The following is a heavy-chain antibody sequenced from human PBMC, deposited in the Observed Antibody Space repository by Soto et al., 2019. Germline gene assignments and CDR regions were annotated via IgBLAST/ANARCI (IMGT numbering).Heavy chain of an antibody. J-gene: IGHJ4*02. CDR2: IYSGGSP. D-gene: IGHD1-20*01. CDR3: AGDFNWLDY. V-gene: IGHV3-53*01. Sequence: EVQLVESGGGLIQPGGSLRLSCAASGFTVSSNYMTWVRQAPGKGLEWVSVIYSGGSPYYADSVKGRFTFSRDNSTNTLHLQMNSLRVEDTAVYYCAGDFNWLDYRGQGTLVTVSS. CDR1: GFTVSSNY.